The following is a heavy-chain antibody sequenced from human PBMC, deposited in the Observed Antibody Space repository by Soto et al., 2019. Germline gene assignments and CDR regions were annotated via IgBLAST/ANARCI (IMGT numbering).Heavy chain of an antibody. CDR3: ARGGSSRYADYFDF. CDR2: VNLNTGGA. V-gene: IGHV1-2*02. CDR1: GYTFTDYS. J-gene: IGHJ4*02. Sequence: GASVKVSCKASGYTFTDYSIHWVRQAPGQGLESMAWVNLNTGGADYAQNFQGRVTVTRDTSINTVYMELSRLKSDDTAVYYCARGGSSRYADYFDFCGQGTLVTVSS. D-gene: IGHD3-16*02.